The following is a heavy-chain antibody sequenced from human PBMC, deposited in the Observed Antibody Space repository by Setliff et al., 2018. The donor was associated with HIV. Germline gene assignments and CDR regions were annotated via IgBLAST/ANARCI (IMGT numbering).Heavy chain of an antibody. J-gene: IGHJ4*02. CDR3: AKGRALDY. Sequence: PGGSLRLSCIASGFTFSSYAMHWVRQAPGKGLEWVAVISYDGSNKYYADSVKGRFTISRDNSKNTLYLQMNSLRAEDTAVYYCAKGRALDYWGQGTLVTVSS. V-gene: IGHV3-30-3*01. CDR1: GFTFSSYA. CDR2: ISYDGSNK.